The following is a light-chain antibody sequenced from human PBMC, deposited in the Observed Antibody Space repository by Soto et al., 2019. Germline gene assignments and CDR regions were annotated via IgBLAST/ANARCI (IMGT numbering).Light chain of an antibody. CDR3: QQYYTGRT. CDR2: WAS. Sequence: DIVMTQSPDSLPVSLGERATINCKSSQSLLSNSNKKNYLAWYQQKPGQPPKLLIYWASTRESGVPDRFTGSGSEMDFTLTISGLQAEDVAVYFCQQYYTGRTFGHGTRVEIK. V-gene: IGKV4-1*01. J-gene: IGKJ1*01. CDR1: QSLLSNSNKKNY.